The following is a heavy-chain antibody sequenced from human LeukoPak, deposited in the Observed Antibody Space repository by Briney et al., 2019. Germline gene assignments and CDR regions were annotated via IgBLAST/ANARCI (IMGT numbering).Heavy chain of an antibody. CDR2: IKQDGSEK. V-gene: IGHV3-7*01. J-gene: IGHJ6*03. Sequence: GGSLRLSCAASGFTFSSYWMSWVRQAPGKGLEWVANIKQDGSEKYYVDSVKGRFTISRDNDKNSLHLQMDSLRAEDTAVYYCASSKPYYYYYYMDVWGKGTTVTVSS. D-gene: IGHD1-14*01. CDR1: GFTFSSYW. CDR3: ASSKPYYYYYYMDV.